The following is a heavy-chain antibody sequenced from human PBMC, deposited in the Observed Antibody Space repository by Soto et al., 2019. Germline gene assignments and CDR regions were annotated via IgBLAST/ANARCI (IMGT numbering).Heavy chain of an antibody. V-gene: IGHV3-30-3*01. CDR1: GFTFSSYA. CDR2: MSYDGSNK. CDR3: ARENPVYNTRTPVDTAMVS. J-gene: IGHJ4*02. D-gene: IGHD5-18*01. Sequence: GSLRLSCASSGFTFSSYAMHWVREAPGKGLEWVAVMSYDGSNKYYADSVKGRFKISRDNSKNTLYLQMNSLRAEDTAVYYCARENPVYNTRTPVDTAMVSWGQGTLVTVSS.